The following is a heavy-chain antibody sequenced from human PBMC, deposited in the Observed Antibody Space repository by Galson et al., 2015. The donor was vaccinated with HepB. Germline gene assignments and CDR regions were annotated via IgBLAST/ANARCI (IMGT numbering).Heavy chain of an antibody. CDR3: VRPRGAGAGDYQNWYFDL. V-gene: IGHV3-30-3*01. D-gene: IGHD4-17*01. CDR2: ISYTGSYT. CDR1: GFSFNYFP. J-gene: IGHJ2*01. Sequence: PLRLSCAASGFSFNYFPMHWVRQAPGKGLEWVAVISYTGSYTGYADFGRGRFTISRDNSKNALYLQMNSLRVEDTALYYCVRPRGAGAGDYQNWYFDLWGRGTLVTVSS.